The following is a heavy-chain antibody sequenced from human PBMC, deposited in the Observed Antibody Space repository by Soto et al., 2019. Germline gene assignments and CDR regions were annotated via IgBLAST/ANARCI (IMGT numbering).Heavy chain of an antibody. J-gene: IGHJ3*02. V-gene: IGHV1-46*01. Sequence: ASVKVSCKASGYTFTSYYMHWVRQAPGQGLEWMGIINPSGGSTSYAQKFQGRVTMTRDTSTSTVYMELSSLRSEDTAVYYCARDPSYVRAQPAAFDIWGQGTMVTVSS. D-gene: IGHD2-8*01. CDR3: ARDPSYVRAQPAAFDI. CDR2: INPSGGST. CDR1: GYTFTSYY.